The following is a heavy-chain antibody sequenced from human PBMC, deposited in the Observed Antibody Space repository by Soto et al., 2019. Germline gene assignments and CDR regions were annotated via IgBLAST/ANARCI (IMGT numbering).Heavy chain of an antibody. CDR3: ARDLPGDYEYNWFDP. Sequence: ASVKVSFKASGYTFTSYAMHWVRQAPGQRLEWMGWINAGNGNTKYSQKFQGRVTITRDTSTSTAYMELSSLRSEDTAVYYCARDLPGDYEYNWFDPWGQGTLVTAPQ. V-gene: IGHV1-3*01. CDR1: GYTFTSYA. J-gene: IGHJ5*02. D-gene: IGHD4-17*01. CDR2: INAGNGNT.